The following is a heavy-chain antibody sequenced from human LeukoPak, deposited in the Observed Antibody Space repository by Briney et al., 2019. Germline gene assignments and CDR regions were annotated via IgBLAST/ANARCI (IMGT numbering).Heavy chain of an antibody. CDR3: ASQNLGYCTNGVCYLFDY. Sequence: SQTLSLTCTVSGSSISSGDYYWSWIRQPPGKGLEWIGYIYYNGSTYYNASLNSRVTISVDTSKNQFSLRLSSVTAADTAVYYCASQNLGYCTNGVCYLFDYWGQGTLVTVSS. J-gene: IGHJ4*02. D-gene: IGHD2-8*01. CDR1: GSSISSGDYY. CDR2: IYYNGST. V-gene: IGHV4-30-4*08.